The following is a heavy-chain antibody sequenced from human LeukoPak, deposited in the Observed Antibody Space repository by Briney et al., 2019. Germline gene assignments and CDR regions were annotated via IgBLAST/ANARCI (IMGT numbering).Heavy chain of an antibody. V-gene: IGHV4-39*01. Sequence: SETLSLTCTVSGGSISSSSYYWGWIRQPPGKGLEWIGSIYYSGSTYYNPSLKSRVTISVDTSKNQFSLKLSSVTAADTAVYYCARTVAGTFDYWGQGTLVTVSS. CDR3: ARTVAGTFDY. J-gene: IGHJ4*02. D-gene: IGHD6-19*01. CDR2: IYYSGST. CDR1: GGSISSSSYY.